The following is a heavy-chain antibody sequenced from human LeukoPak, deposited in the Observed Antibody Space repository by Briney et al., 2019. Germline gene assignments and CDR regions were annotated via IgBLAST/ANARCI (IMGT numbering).Heavy chain of an antibody. CDR2: IYYTGST. D-gene: IGHD2-2*03. CDR3: ARDGYCTSTTCYAFDI. V-gene: IGHV4-59*01. J-gene: IGHJ3*02. CDR1: GGSISNFY. Sequence: PSETLSLTCTVSGGSISNFYWSWIRQPPGKGLEWIGYIYYTGSTNYNPSLKSRVTISIDTSKNQFSLKLSSVTAADTAVYYCARDGYCTSTTCYAFDIWGQGTMVTVSS.